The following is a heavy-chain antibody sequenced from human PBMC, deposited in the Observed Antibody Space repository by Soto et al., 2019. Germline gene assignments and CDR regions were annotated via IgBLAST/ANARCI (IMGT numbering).Heavy chain of an antibody. D-gene: IGHD3-3*01. CDR1: GCTPTELS. CDR3: ARDEAFGVVTQYYYYYGMDV. CDR2: ISAYNGNT. J-gene: IGHJ6*02. V-gene: IGHV1-18*01. Sequence: ASVKVSCKVSGCTPTELSMHWVRQAPGQGLEWMGWISAYNGNTNYAQKLQGRVTMTTDTSTSTAYMELRSLRSDDTAVYYCARDEAFGVVTQYYYYYGMDVWGQGTTVTVSS.